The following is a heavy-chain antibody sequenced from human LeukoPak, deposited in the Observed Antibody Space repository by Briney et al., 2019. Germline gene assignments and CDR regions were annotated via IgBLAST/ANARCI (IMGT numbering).Heavy chain of an antibody. CDR1: GGTFSSYA. CDR2: IIPIFGTA. Sequence: SVKVSCKASGGTFSSYAISWVRQAPGQGLEWMGGIIPIFGTANYAQKFQGRVTITADESTSTAYMELSSLRSEDTAVYYCARVGVRGRGYFDYWGQGTLVTVSS. J-gene: IGHJ4*02. CDR3: ARVGVRGRGYFDY. V-gene: IGHV1-69*13. D-gene: IGHD3-10*01.